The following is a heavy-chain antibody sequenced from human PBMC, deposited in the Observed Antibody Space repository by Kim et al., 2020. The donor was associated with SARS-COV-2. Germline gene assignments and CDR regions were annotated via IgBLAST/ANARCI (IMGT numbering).Heavy chain of an antibody. CDR3: TRESIWRYYYYYMDV. CDR1: GFTFGDYA. Sequence: GGSLRLSCTASGFTFGDYAMSWFRQAPGKGLEWVGFIRSKAYGGTSEYSASVKGRFTISRDDSKSIAYLQRNSLKTEDTAVYYCTRESIWRYYYYYMDVWCKGTTVTVSS. D-gene: IGHD3-3*01. V-gene: IGHV3-49*03. CDR2: IRSKAYGGTS. J-gene: IGHJ6*03.